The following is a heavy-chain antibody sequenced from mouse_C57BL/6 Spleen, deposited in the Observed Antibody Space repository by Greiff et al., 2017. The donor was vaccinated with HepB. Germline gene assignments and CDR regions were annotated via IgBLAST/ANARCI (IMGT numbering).Heavy chain of an antibody. CDR3: ARPAQATFAY. J-gene: IGHJ3*01. CDR2: IDPSDSYT. D-gene: IGHD3-2*02. Sequence: QVQLQQPGAELVKPGASVKLSCKASGYNFTSYWMQWVKQRPGQGLEWIGEIDPSDSYTNYNQKFKGKATLTVDTSSSTAYMQLSSLTSEDSAVYYCARPAQATFAYWGQGTLVTVSA. CDR1: GYNFTSYW. V-gene: IGHV1-50*01.